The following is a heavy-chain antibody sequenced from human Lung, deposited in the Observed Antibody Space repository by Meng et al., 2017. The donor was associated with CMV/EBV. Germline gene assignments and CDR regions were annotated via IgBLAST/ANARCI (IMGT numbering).Heavy chain of an antibody. D-gene: IGHD1-26*01. CDR3: ARGKQDAWELLAY. Sequence: HVHLQESGPRLVKPSGTLSLTCGVSGVSISSNIRWTWVRQPPGKWLEWIGDIEDSGSTNYNPSLNSRISISLDKSKNHFSLKVNSVTAADTAVYYCARGKQDAWELLAYWGQGALVTVSS. CDR1: GVSISSNIR. J-gene: IGHJ4*02. CDR2: IEDSGST. V-gene: IGHV4-4*02.